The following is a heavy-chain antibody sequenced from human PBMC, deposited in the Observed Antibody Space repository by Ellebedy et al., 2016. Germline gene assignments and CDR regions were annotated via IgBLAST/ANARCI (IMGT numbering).Heavy chain of an antibody. CDR3: AREKKISAFDI. CDR2: ITWNSGSI. V-gene: IGHV3-9*01. J-gene: IGHJ3*02. Sequence: SLKISXAGSGFTFDDYAMHWVRQAPGKGLEWVSGITWNSGSIGYADSVKGRFTISRDNAKNSLYLQMNSLRAEDTAVYYCAREKKISAFDIWGQGTMVTVSS. CDR1: GFTFDDYA.